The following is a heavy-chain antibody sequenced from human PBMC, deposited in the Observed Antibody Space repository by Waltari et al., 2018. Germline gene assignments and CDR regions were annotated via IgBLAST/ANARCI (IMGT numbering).Heavy chain of an antibody. V-gene: IGHV4-31*03. CDR1: GGSIRSGGYY. Sequence: QVQLQESGPGLVKPSQTLSLTCTVSGGSIRSGGYYWSWIRQHPGKGLECIGYIYYSGSTYYNPSRNSRVTISVDTSKNQFSLKLSSVTAADTAVYYCARDYKEDYYGGNSETFDIWGQGTMVTVSS. CDR3: ARDYKEDYYGGNSETFDI. CDR2: IYYSGST. J-gene: IGHJ3*02. D-gene: IGHD4-17*01.